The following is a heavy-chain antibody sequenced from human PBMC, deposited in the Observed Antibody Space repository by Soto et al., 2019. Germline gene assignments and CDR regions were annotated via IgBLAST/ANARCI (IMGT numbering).Heavy chain of an antibody. CDR1: GYSFTSYW. V-gene: IGHV5-51*01. J-gene: IGHJ4*02. Sequence: GESLKISCKGSGYSFTSYWIGWVRQMPGKGLEWMGIIYPGDSDTRYSPSFQGQVTISADKSISTAYLQWSSLKASDTAIYYCARHAVGNDVVSPYYFDYWGQGTLVTVSS. CDR3: ARHAVGNDVVSPYYFDY. CDR2: IYPGDSDT. D-gene: IGHD2-21*01.